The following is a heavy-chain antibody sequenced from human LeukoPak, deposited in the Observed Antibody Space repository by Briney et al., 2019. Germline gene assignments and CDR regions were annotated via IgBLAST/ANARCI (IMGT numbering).Heavy chain of an antibody. CDR3: SIAVAGTFWFDP. V-gene: IGHV1-18*04. CDR1: GQSLTGYF. Sequence: ASVKVSCKASGQSLTGYFIHWARQAPGQGLEWMGWISAYNGNTNYAQKLQGRVTMTTDTSTSTTYMELRSLRSDDTAVYYCSIAVAGTFWFDPWGQGTLVTVSS. CDR2: ISAYNGNT. J-gene: IGHJ5*02. D-gene: IGHD6-19*01.